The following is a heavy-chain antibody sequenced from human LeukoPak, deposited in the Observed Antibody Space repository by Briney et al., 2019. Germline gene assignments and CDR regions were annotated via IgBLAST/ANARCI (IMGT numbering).Heavy chain of an antibody. D-gene: IGHD2-8*01. CDR3: ARGRVNAFDI. CDR2: IYSGGST. J-gene: IGHJ3*02. Sequence: GGSLRPSCAASEFTVSANYMSWVRQAPGKGLEWVSVIYSGGSTFYADSVKGRFTISRDISKNTLFLQMNSLRGEDTAVYYCARGRVNAFDIWGQGTMVTVSS. CDR1: EFTVSANY. V-gene: IGHV3-66*01.